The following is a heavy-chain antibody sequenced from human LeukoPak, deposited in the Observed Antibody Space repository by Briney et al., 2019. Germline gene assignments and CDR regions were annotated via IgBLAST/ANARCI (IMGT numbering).Heavy chain of an antibody. CDR3: ARGRGYSYVSRTPVASDI. CDR2: INHSGST. Sequence: SETLSLTCAVYGGSFSGYYWSWIRQPPGKGLEWIGEINHSGSTNYNPSLKSRVTISVDTSKNQFSLKLSSVTAADTAVYYCARGRGYSYVSRTPVASDIWGQGTMVTVSS. J-gene: IGHJ3*02. D-gene: IGHD5-18*01. V-gene: IGHV4-34*01. CDR1: GGSFSGYY.